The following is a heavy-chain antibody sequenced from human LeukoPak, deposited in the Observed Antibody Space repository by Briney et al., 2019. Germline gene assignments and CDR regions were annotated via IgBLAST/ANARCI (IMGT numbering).Heavy chain of an antibody. V-gene: IGHV1-18*01. CDR3: ARTRSTFYPAENWFDP. CDR2: ISAYNGNT. CDR1: GYTFTSYG. D-gene: IGHD3-16*01. Sequence: ASVKVSCKASGYTFTSYGISWVRQAPGQGLEWMGWISAYNGNTNYAQKLQGRVTMTTDTSTSTAYMELRSLRSDDTAVYYCARTRSTFYPAENWFDPWGQGTLVTVSS. J-gene: IGHJ5*02.